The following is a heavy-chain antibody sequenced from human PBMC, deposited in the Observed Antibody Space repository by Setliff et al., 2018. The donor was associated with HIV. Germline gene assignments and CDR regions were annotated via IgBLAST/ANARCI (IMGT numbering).Heavy chain of an antibody. J-gene: IGHJ4*02. Sequence: PSETLSLTCAVSGYSISSGYYWGWIRQPPGKGPEWIGSMYHSGSTYYNPSLKSRVTISVDTSKNYFSLKLSYVTAADTAVYYCARQMPGVRGVIVASIDYWGQGTLVTVSS. CDR2: MYHSGST. D-gene: IGHD3-10*01. CDR1: GYSISSGYY. CDR3: ARQMPGVRGVIVASIDY. V-gene: IGHV4-38-2*01.